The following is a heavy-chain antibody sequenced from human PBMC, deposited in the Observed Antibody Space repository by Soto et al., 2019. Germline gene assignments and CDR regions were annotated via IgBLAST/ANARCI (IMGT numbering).Heavy chain of an antibody. Sequence: ASVKVSCKASGGTFSSYAISWVRQAPGQGPEWMGGIIPIFGTANYAQRFQGRATVTADESTSTAYMELSSLRSEDTAVYYCARYAEGYCSGGSCHNPWAPFDYWGQGTLVTVSS. CDR2: IIPIFGTA. CDR1: GGTFSSYA. J-gene: IGHJ4*02. CDR3: ARYAEGYCSGGSCHNPWAPFDY. D-gene: IGHD2-15*01. V-gene: IGHV1-69*13.